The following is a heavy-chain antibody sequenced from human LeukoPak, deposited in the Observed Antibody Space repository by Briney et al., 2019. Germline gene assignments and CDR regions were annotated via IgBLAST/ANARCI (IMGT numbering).Heavy chain of an antibody. J-gene: IGHJ6*02. CDR1: GFTFSSYG. Sequence: PGRSLRLSCAASGFTFSSYGMHWVRQAPGKGLEWVAVIWYDGSNKCYADSVKGRFTISRDNSKNTLYLQMNSLRAEDTAVYYCARGVRGYSYGYDYYYYGMDVWGQGTTVTVSS. V-gene: IGHV3-33*01. D-gene: IGHD5-18*01. CDR3: ARGVRGYSYGYDYYYYGMDV. CDR2: IWYDGSNK.